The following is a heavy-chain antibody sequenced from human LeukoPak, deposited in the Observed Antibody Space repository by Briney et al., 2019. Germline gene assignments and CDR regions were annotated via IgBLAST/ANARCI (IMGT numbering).Heavy chain of an antibody. V-gene: IGHV3-23*01. Sequence: GGSLRLSCAASGFTFGSYAMSWVRQAPGKGLEWVSAISGSGGSTYYADSVKGRFTISRDNSKNTLYLQMNSLRAEDTAVYYCAKDRTIFGVVKRSYFDYWGQGTLVTVSS. CDR2: ISGSGGST. J-gene: IGHJ4*02. CDR1: GFTFGSYA. CDR3: AKDRTIFGVVKRSYFDY. D-gene: IGHD3-3*01.